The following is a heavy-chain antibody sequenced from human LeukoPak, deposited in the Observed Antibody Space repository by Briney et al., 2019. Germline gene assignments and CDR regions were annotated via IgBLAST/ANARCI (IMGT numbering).Heavy chain of an antibody. CDR2: IYPGDSDT. CDR3: ARAATSCYMGRCYYYYMDV. CDR1: GYSFTTYW. V-gene: IGHV5-51*04. Sequence: GESLKISCKVSGYSFTTYWIGWVRQMPGKGLEWMGIIYPGDSDTKYSPSFQGQVTISADKPISTAYLQWSSLKASDTAMYYCARAATSCYMGRCYYYYMDVWGKGTTVTVSS. D-gene: IGHD2-2*02. J-gene: IGHJ6*03.